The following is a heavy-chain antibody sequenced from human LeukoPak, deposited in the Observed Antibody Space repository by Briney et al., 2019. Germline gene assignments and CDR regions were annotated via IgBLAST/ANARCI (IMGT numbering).Heavy chain of an antibody. J-gene: IGHJ4*02. CDR3: AREEVVAATLDY. V-gene: IGHV4-39*02. CDR1: GGSISSSSYC. CDR2: IYYSGST. Sequence: PSETLSLTCTVSGGSISSSSYCWGWIRQPPGKGLEWIGSIYYSGSTYYNPSLKSRVTISVDTSKNQFSLKLSSVTAADTAVYYCAREEVVAATLDYWGQGTLVTVSS. D-gene: IGHD2-15*01.